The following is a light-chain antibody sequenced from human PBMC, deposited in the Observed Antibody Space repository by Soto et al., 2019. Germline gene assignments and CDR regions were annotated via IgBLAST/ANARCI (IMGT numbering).Light chain of an antibody. J-gene: IGKJ4*01. CDR3: QQYASSPPLT. V-gene: IGKV3-20*01. Sequence: EIVMTQSPATLSVSPGERATLSCRASQSVSSSLAWYQQKPGQAPRLLIYGASNRATVIPDRFSGSGSGTDFTLTISRLEPEDFAVYYCQQYASSPPLTFGGGTKVDIK. CDR1: QSVSSS. CDR2: GAS.